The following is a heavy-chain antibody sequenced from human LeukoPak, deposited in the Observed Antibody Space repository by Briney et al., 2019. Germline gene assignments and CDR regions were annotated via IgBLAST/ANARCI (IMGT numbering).Heavy chain of an antibody. CDR2: SRRKSMSYNT. Sequence: GGSLRLSCTGSVLTLGEHIIDGVAQPPQKGQEWVGRSRRKSMSYNTEYAGSVKGRFTLSRDDSQNSLYLQMNSLKTEDTAVYFCTRDGGQSGNTAFDIWGQGTMVTVSS. CDR3: TRDGGQSGNTAFDI. J-gene: IGHJ3*02. V-gene: IGHV3-72*01. D-gene: IGHD3-16*01. CDR1: VLTLGEHI.